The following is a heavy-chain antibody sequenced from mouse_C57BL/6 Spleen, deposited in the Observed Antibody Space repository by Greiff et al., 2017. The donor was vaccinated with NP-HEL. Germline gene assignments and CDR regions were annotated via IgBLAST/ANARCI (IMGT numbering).Heavy chain of an antibody. V-gene: IGHV5-16*01. CDR3: AREDGYYPAY. J-gene: IGHJ3*01. D-gene: IGHD2-3*01. CDR1: GFTFSDYY. Sequence: EVMLVESEGGLVQPGSSMKLSCTASGFTFSDYYMAWVRQVPEKGLEWVANINHDGSSTYYLDSLKSRFIISRDNAKNSLYLQMSSLKSEDTATYYCAREDGYYPAYWGQGTLVTVSA. CDR2: INHDGSST.